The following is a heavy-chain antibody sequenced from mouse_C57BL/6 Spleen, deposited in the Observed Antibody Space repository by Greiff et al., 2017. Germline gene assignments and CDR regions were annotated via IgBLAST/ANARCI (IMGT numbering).Heavy chain of an antibody. V-gene: IGHV3-6*01. CDR2: ISYDGSN. J-gene: IGHJ2*01. CDR1: GYSITSGYY. CDR3: ARGDYYGYFDY. Sequence: EVKLQESGPGLVKPSQSLSLTCSVTGYSITSGYYWNWIRQFPGNKLEWMGYISYDGSNNYNPSLKNRSSITRDTSKNQFFLKLNSVTTEDTATYDCARGDYYGYFDYWGQGTTLTVSS. D-gene: IGHD1-1*01.